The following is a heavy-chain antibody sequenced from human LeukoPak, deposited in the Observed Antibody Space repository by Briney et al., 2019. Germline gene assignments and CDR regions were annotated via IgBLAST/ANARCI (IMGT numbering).Heavy chain of an antibody. CDR1: GGSISSGGYS. CDR2: IYHSGST. J-gene: IGHJ4*02. V-gene: IGHV4-30-2*01. CDR3: ARSPYFDY. Sequence: SETLSLTCAVSGGSISSGGYSWSWIRQPPGKGLEWIGYIYHSGSTYYNPSLKSRVTISLDTSKNQFSLKLSSVTAADTAVYYCARSPYFDYWGQGTLVTVSS.